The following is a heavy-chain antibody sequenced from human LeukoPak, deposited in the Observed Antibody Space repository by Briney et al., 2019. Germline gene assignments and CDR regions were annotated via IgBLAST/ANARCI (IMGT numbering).Heavy chain of an antibody. CDR1: GFXFSSYG. CDR2: IWYDGSNK. V-gene: IGHV3-33*01. CDR3: ASGKTAMVDY. J-gene: IGHJ4*02. Sequence: GRSLRLSCAASGFXFSSYGMHWVRQAPGKGLEWVAVIWYDGSNKYYADSVKGRFTISRDNSKNTLYLQMNSLRAEDTAVYYCASGKTAMVDYWGQGTLVTVSS. D-gene: IGHD5-18*01.